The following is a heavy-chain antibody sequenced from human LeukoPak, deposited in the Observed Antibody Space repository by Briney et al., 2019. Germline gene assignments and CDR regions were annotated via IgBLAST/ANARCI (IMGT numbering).Heavy chain of an antibody. Sequence: SQTLSLTCTVSGGSISSGSYYWSWIRQPAGKGLEWIGRIYTSGSTNYNPSLKSRVTISVDTSKNQFSLKLSSVTAADTAVYYCARGAYDFWSGDASGAFNIWGQGTMVTVSS. J-gene: IGHJ3*02. CDR3: ARGAYDFWSGDASGAFNI. CDR1: GGSISSGSYY. V-gene: IGHV4-61*02. CDR2: IYTSGST. D-gene: IGHD3-3*01.